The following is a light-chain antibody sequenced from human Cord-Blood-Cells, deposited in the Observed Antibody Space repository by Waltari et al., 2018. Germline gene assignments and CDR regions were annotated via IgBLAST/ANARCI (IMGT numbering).Light chain of an antibody. CDR3: SSYTSSSTLDYV. CDR1: SSDVGGYPY. CDR2: EVS. V-gene: IGLV2-14*01. Sequence: QSALTQPASVSGSPGQSITISCTGTSSDVGGYPYVSWYQQHPGKAPKLMIYEVSNRPSGVSNRFSGSKSGNTASLTISGLQAEDEADYYCSSYTSSSTLDYVFGTGTKVTVL. J-gene: IGLJ1*01.